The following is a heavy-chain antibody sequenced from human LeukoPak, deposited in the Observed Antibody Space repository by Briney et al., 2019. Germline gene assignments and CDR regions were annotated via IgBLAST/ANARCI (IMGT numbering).Heavy chain of an antibody. J-gene: IGHJ4*02. V-gene: IGHV3-66*01. CDR3: ARDGKDSSGYYFGDY. D-gene: IGHD3-22*01. CDR1: GLTVSSNC. CDR2: IYSGSST. Sequence: GGSLRLSCAASGLTVSSNCMSWVRQAPGKGLEWVSFIYSGSSTTYADSVKGRFTISRDNSRNTLYLQMNSLRVEDTAVYYCARDGKDSSGYYFGDYWGQGNLVTVSS.